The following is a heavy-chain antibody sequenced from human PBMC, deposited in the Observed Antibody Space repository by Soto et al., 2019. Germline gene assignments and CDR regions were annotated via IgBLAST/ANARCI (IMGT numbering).Heavy chain of an antibody. Sequence: PGGSLIHSCAASGFTFSDYYMSWIRQAPGKGLEWVSYISSSSSYTNYADSVKGRFTISRDNAKNSLYLQMNSLRAEDTAVYYCARVAPYYFDYWGQGTLVTVS. V-gene: IGHV3-11*06. CDR2: ISSSSSYT. D-gene: IGHD2-15*01. J-gene: IGHJ4*02. CDR1: GFTFSDYY. CDR3: ARVAPYYFDY.